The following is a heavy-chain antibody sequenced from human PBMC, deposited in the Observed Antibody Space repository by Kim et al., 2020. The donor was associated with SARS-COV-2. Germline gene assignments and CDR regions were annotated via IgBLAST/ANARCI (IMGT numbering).Heavy chain of an antibody. V-gene: IGHV4-39*01. J-gene: IGHJ4*02. CDR3: ARAHMVGPKEFDY. CDR2: IYYSAST. D-gene: IGHD1-26*01. Sequence: SETLSLTCTVSGGSISSSSYYWGWIRQPPGKGLEWIGSIYYSASTYYNPSLKSRVTISVDTSKNQFSLKLSSVTAAETDVYYCARAHMVGPKEFDYWGQGTLVTVSS. CDR1: GGSISSSSYY.